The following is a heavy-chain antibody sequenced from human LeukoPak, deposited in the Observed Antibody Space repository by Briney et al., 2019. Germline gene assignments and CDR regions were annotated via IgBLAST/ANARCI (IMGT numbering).Heavy chain of an antibody. D-gene: IGHD6-19*01. CDR3: AKGRLVPDY. V-gene: IGHV3-23*01. J-gene: IGHJ4*02. Sequence: GGSLRLSCAASRFTFSDYTMNWVRQAPGKGLGWVSTISASGGSTFYADSVKGRFTISRDNSKNTLYLQMNSLRVEDTAVYYCAKGRLVPDYWGQGTLVTASS. CDR2: ISASGGST. CDR1: RFTFSDYT.